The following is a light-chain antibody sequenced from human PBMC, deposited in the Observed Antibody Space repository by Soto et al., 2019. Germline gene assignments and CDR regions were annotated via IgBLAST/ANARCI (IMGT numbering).Light chain of an antibody. CDR3: QQYEAVVT. Sequence: EIVLTQSPGTLSLSPGERATLSCRASQSVSSNLAWYQQKPGQAPRLLIYGASTRATGIPARFSGSGSGTEFTLTISSLQSEDFAVYYCQQYEAVVTFGQGTKVDIK. CDR2: GAS. CDR1: QSVSSN. J-gene: IGKJ1*01. V-gene: IGKV3-15*01.